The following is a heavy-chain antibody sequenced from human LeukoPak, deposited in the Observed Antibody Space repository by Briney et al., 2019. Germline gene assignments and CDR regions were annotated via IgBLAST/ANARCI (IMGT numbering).Heavy chain of an antibody. Sequence: SVKVSCKASGGTFSSYAISWVRQAPGQGLEWMGGIIPIFGTANYAQKFQGRVTITADESTSTAYMELSSLRSEDTVVYYCASPGTYYYDSSGYYNPFDYWGQGTLVTVSS. CDR1: GGTFSSYA. CDR2: IIPIFGTA. CDR3: ASPGTYYYDSSGYYNPFDY. J-gene: IGHJ4*02. V-gene: IGHV1-69*13. D-gene: IGHD3-22*01.